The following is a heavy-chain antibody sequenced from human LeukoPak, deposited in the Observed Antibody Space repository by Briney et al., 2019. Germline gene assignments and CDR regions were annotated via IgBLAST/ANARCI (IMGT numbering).Heavy chain of an antibody. V-gene: IGHV4-38-2*01. J-gene: IGHJ4*02. Sequence: SETLSLTCAVSGYSISSGYYWGWIRQPPGKGLEWIGSIYHSGTTYYNPSLKSRVTISIDTSRNQLSLKLNSVTAADTAVYYCARRYSYGVDYWGQGTLVTVSS. CDR3: ARRYSYGVDY. CDR2: IYHSGTT. CDR1: GYSISSGYY. D-gene: IGHD5-18*01.